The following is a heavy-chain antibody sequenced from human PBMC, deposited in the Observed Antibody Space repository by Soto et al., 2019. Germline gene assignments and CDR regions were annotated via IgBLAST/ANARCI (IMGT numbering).Heavy chain of an antibody. Sequence: QVQLVESGGGVVQPGRSLRLSCAASGFTFSSYAMHWVRQAPGKGLEWVAGRSYVGSNTYYADSLKGRFTISRDNSKNTLYLQMDSLRTEDTAVYYCARDLAFYCTSTSCGTFDFWGQGTMVTVSS. CDR1: GFTFSSYA. CDR3: ARDLAFYCTSTSCGTFDF. D-gene: IGHD2-2*01. V-gene: IGHV3-30-3*01. J-gene: IGHJ3*01. CDR2: RSYVGSNT.